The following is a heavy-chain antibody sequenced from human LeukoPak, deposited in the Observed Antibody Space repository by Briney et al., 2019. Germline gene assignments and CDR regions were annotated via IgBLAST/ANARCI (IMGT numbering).Heavy chain of an antibody. J-gene: IGHJ3*02. V-gene: IGHV4-59*01. CDR1: GGSISSYY. CDR2: IYYSGST. Sequence: SETLSLTCTVSGGSISSYYWSWIRQPPGKGLEWIGYIYYSGSTNYNPSLKSRVTISVDTSKNQFSLKLSSVTAADTAVYYCARVSDYDILTGYWGAFDIWGQGIMVTVSS. D-gene: IGHD3-9*01. CDR3: ARVSDYDILTGYWGAFDI.